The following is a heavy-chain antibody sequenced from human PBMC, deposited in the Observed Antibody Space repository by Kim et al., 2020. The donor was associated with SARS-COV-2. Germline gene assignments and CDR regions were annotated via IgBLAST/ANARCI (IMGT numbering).Heavy chain of an antibody. CDR3: ARDRAPDKQLVPSRWYYFDY. D-gene: IGHD6-13*01. V-gene: IGHV3-7*03. CDR1: GFTFSSYW. CDR2: IKQDGSEK. J-gene: IGHJ4*02. Sequence: GGSLRLSCAASGFTFSSYWMSWVRQAPGKGLEWVANIKQDGSEKYYVDSVKGRFTISRDNAKNSLYLQMNSLRAEDTAVYYCARDRAPDKQLVPSRWYYFDYWGQGTLVTVSS.